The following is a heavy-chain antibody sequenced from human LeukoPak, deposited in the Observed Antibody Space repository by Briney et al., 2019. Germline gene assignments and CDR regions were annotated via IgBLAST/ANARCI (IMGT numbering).Heavy chain of an antibody. CDR2: IYYSGST. CDR3: ARQIVISGVTTDNWMDP. J-gene: IGHJ5*02. D-gene: IGHD4-17*01. Sequence: PSETLSLTCTVSGGSISSSSYYWGWIRQPPGTGLEWIGSIYYSGSTYYNPSLKSRVTISVDTSKNQFSLKLSSVTAADTAVYYCARQIVISGVTTDNWMDPWGQGTLVTVSS. CDR1: GGSISSSSYY. V-gene: IGHV4-39*01.